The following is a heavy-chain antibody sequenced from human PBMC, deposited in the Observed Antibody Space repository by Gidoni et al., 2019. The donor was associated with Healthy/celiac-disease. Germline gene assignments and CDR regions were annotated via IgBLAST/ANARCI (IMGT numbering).Heavy chain of an antibody. D-gene: IGHD3-3*01. CDR3: AIMTYYDFWSGYYFFDY. J-gene: IGHJ4*02. CDR2: IYHSGST. Sequence: QVQLQESGPGLVKPSGTLSLTCAVSGGSLSSSNWWSWVRQPPGKGLEWIGEIYHSGSTNYNPALKSRVTISVDKSKNQFSLKLSSVTAADTAVYYCAIMTYYDFWSGYYFFDYWGQGTLVTVSS. CDR1: GGSLSSSNW. V-gene: IGHV4-4*02.